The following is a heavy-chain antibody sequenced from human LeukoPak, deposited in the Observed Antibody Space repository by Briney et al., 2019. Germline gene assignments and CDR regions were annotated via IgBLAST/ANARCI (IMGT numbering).Heavy chain of an antibody. CDR3: AKDREGTIADYFDY. D-gene: IGHD1-7*01. CDR1: GFTFSSYA. CDR2: ISYDGSNK. V-gene: IGHV3-30*18. Sequence: GGSLRLSCAASGFTFSSYAMHWVRQAPGKGLEWVAFISYDGSNKYYADSVKGRFTISRDNSKNTLYLQMHSLRAEDTAVYYCAKDREGTIADYFDYWGQGTLVTVSS. J-gene: IGHJ4*02.